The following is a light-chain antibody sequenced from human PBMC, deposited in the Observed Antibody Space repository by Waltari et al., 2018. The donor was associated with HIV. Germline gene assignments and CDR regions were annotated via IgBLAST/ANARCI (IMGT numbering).Light chain of an antibody. V-gene: IGKV3-11*01. CDR3: HQRSTWPPT. CDR1: QSVATY. J-gene: IGKJ2*01. Sequence: EIVLTQSPGTLSLSPGERATLSCRASQSVATYLAWYQQKPGQAPRLLIYDSSNRAAGIPARFSGSGSGTDFTLTISSLEPEEFAVYYCHQRSTWPPTFGQGTKV. CDR2: DSS.